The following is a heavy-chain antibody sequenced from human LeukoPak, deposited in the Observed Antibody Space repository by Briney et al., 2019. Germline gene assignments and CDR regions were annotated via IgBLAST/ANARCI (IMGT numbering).Heavy chain of an antibody. Sequence: SGTLSLTCAVSGGSISSSNWWSWVRQPPGKGLEWIGEIYHSGSTNYNPSLKSRVTISVDKSKNQFSLELSSVTAADTAVYYCARVVPPPPGIAAAGPYDYWGQGTLVTVSS. CDR3: ARVVPPPPGIAAAGPYDY. J-gene: IGHJ4*02. D-gene: IGHD6-13*01. CDR1: GGSISSSNW. V-gene: IGHV4-4*02. CDR2: IYHSGST.